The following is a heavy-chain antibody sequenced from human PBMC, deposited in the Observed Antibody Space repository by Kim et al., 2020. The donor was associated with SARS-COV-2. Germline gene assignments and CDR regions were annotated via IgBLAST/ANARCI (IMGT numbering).Heavy chain of an antibody. CDR3: ARQTLRGVIITLPKDWFDP. Sequence: SETLSLTCTVSGGSISSSRYYWGWIRQPPGKGLEWIGSIYYSGSTYYNPSLKSRVTISVDTSKNQFSLKLSSVTAADTAVYYCARQTLRGVIITLPKDWFDPWGQGTLVTVSS. CDR2: IYYSGST. D-gene: IGHD3-10*01. CDR1: GGSISSSRYY. V-gene: IGHV4-39*01. J-gene: IGHJ5*02.